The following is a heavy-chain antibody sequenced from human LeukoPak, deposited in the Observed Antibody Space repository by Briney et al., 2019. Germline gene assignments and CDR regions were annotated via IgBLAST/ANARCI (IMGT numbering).Heavy chain of an antibody. D-gene: IGHD2-15*01. V-gene: IGHV3-15*01. CDR1: GFSFSNDW. CDR3: VTKIDRTRNCMSGSFLD. Sequence: PGGSLRLSCADSGFSFSNDWMSCVRQTPGKGLEWVGRIKSKTDGGTADYAAPVKGRFTISRDDSKTTLSLLMNSLKIDDTAVYYCVTKIDRTRNCMSGSFLDWGQGTLVTVSS. J-gene: IGHJ4*02. CDR2: IKSKTDGGTA.